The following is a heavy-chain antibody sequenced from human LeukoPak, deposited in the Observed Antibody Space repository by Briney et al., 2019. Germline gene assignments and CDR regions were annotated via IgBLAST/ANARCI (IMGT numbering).Heavy chain of an antibody. CDR3: AVSRDGYTLDV. D-gene: IGHD5-24*01. CDR2: ISYDGSNK. CDR1: GFTFSSYR. J-gene: IGHJ6*04. Sequence: PGRSLRLSCAASGFTFSSYRMHWVRQAPGKGLEWVAVISYDGSNKYYADSVKGRFTISRDNSKNTLYLQMNSLRAEDTAVYYCAVSRDGYTLDVWGKGTTVTVSS. V-gene: IGHV3-30*03.